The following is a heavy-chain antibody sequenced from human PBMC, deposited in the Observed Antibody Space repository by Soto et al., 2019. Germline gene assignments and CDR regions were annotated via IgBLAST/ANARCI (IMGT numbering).Heavy chain of an antibody. CDR1: VHSFSAYY. Sequence: AAVTVSCTASVHSFSAYYMHWLRQAPGQGLEWMGWINPKSGATKYAQKFQGRVTMTRDTSITTAYLELSSLRYDDTAVYYCAADPYYYHSSDYYSFDQCGQGTLVTVSS. J-gene: IGHJ4*02. CDR2: INPKSGAT. V-gene: IGHV1-2*02. CDR3: AADPYYYHSSDYYSFDQ. D-gene: IGHD3-22*01.